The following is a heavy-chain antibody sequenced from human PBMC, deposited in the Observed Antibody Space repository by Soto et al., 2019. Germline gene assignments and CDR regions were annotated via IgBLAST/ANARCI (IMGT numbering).Heavy chain of an antibody. D-gene: IGHD3-10*01. CDR3: ARAYYFGSGTSYTLYY. CDR1: GFTFSNYG. CDR2: ISDDGVSK. Sequence: GGSLRLSCAASGFTFSNYGMHWVRQAPGKGLEWVAVISDDGVSKYYADSVQGRFTISRDNSESVVLLQMNSLRPDDTALYFCARAYYFGSGTSYTLYYWGTGT. J-gene: IGHJ4*02. V-gene: IGHV3-30*03.